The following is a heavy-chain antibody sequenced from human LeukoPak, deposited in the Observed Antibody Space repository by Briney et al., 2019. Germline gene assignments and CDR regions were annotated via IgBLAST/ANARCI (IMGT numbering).Heavy chain of an antibody. J-gene: IGHJ6*03. CDR3: TTETLEWELLLPAYYYYYMDV. CDR2: ISSSGSTI. Sequence: PGGSLRLSCAASGFTFSDYYMSWIRQAPGKGLEWVSYISSSGSTIYYADSVKGRFTISRDNAKNSLYLQMNSLRAEDTAVYYCTTETLEWELLLPAYYYYYMDVWGKGTTVTVSS. D-gene: IGHD1-26*01. V-gene: IGHV3-11*01. CDR1: GFTFSDYY.